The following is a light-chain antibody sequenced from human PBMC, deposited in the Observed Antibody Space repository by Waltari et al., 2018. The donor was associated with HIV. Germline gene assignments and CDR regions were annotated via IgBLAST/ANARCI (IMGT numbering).Light chain of an antibody. V-gene: IGLV2-23*02. CDR1: SSDVGGYNL. CDR3: CAYAGSTTYVI. CDR2: EVS. J-gene: IGLJ2*01. Sequence: QSALTQPASVSGSPGQSITISCTGTSSDVGGYNLVSWYQQHPGKAPKLMIYEVSKRPSGVSNRFSGSKSCNPASLTISGLQAEDEADYYCCAYAGSTTYVIFGGGTKLTVL.